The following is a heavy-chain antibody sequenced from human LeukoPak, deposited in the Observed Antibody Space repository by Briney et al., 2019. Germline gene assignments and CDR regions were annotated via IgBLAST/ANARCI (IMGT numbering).Heavy chain of an antibody. CDR2: VGTYTGNI. V-gene: IGHV1-18*04. Sequence: ASVKVSCKTSGYIFSSDNINWVRQAPGQELEWMGWVGTYTGNINYAQKFQGRVTMTTDTSTNTANMELRSLRSDDTAVYYCARGSSGRRDNWGQGTLVTVSA. D-gene: IGHD6-25*01. J-gene: IGHJ4*02. CDR3: ARGSSGRRDN. CDR1: GYIFSSDN.